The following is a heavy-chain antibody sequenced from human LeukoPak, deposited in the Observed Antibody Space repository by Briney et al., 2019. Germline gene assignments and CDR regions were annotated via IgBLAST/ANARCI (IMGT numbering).Heavy chain of an antibody. Sequence: SETLSLTCAVYGESFNAYYWSWIRQPPGKGLEWIGEINHSGGSNYNPSLKSRVTISVDTSKNQFSLKLRSVTAADTAVYYCARDSGGWSLDYWGQGTLATVSS. D-gene: IGHD6-19*01. CDR3: ARDSGGWSLDY. V-gene: IGHV4-34*01. CDR2: INHSGGS. J-gene: IGHJ4*02. CDR1: GESFNAYY.